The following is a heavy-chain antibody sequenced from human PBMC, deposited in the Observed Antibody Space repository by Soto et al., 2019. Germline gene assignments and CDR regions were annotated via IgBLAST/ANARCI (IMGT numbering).Heavy chain of an antibody. D-gene: IGHD4-17*01. CDR3: ARDMDYGGFYYYYGMDV. J-gene: IGHJ6*02. Sequence: SLRLSCAASGFTFSSYGMHWVRQAPGKGLEWVAVIWYDGSNKYYADSVKGRFTISRDNSKNTLYLQMNSLRAEDTAVYYCARDMDYGGFYYYYGMDVWGQGTTVTVSS. V-gene: IGHV3-33*01. CDR2: IWYDGSNK. CDR1: GFTFSSYG.